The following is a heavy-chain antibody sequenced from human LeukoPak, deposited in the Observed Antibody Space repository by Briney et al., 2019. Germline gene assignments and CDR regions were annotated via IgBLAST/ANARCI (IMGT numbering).Heavy chain of an antibody. D-gene: IGHD1-26*01. CDR2: INPNSGGT. Sequence: ASVKVSCKASGYTFTGYYMHRVRQAPGQGLEWMGWINPNSGGTNYAQKFQGRVTMTRDTSISTAYMELSRLRSDDTAVYYCARDDSGSYLAFDIWGQGTMVTVSS. CDR1: GYTFTGYY. J-gene: IGHJ3*02. CDR3: ARDDSGSYLAFDI. V-gene: IGHV1-2*02.